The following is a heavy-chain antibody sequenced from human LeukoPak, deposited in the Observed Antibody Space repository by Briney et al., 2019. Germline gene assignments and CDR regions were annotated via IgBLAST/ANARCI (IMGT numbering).Heavy chain of an antibody. CDR3: ARDSPGVFPYYDYMDV. D-gene: IGHD3-10*01. J-gene: IGHJ6*03. CDR2: ISPYNGNT. CDR1: GYTFTSYG. Sequence: ASVKVSCKASGYTFTSYGISWVRQAPGQGLEWMGWISPYNGNTNYAQKLQGRVTMTTNTSTSTAYMELRSLRSDDTAAYYCARDSPGVFPYYDYMDVWGKGTTVIVSS. V-gene: IGHV1-18*01.